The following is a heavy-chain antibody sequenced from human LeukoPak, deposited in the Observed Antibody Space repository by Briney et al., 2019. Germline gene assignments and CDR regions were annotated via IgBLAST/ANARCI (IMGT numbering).Heavy chain of an antibody. CDR3: ASGEDYYDSSGYYSGDFQH. J-gene: IGHJ1*01. CDR1: GGSISSYY. D-gene: IGHD3-22*01. V-gene: IGHV4-59*01. CDR2: IYYSGST. Sequence: PSETLSLTCTVSGGSISSYYWSWIRQPPGKGLEWIGYIYYSGSTNYNPSLKSRVTISVDTSKNQFFLKLSSVTAADTAVYYCASGEDYYDSSGYYSGDFQHWGQGTLVTVSS.